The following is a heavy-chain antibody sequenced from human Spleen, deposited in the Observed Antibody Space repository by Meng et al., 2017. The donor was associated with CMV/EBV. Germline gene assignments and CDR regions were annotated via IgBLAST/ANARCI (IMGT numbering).Heavy chain of an antibody. V-gene: IGHV3-30*02. Sequence: GGSLRLSCAASGFTFSSYGMHWVRQAPGKGLEWVAFIRYDGSNKYYADSVKGRFTISRDNSKNTLYLQMNSLRAEDTAVYYCARDLWAAAGHFDAASDYWGQGTLVTVSS. D-gene: IGHD6-13*01. CDR2: IRYDGSNK. J-gene: IGHJ4*02. CDR1: GFTFSSYG. CDR3: ARDLWAAAGHFDAASDY.